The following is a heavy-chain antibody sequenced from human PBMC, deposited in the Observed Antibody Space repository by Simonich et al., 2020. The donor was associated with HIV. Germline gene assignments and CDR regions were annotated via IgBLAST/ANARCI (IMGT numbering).Heavy chain of an antibody. D-gene: IGHD3-10*01. CDR3: AREVGYYPPHLEENNAFDF. Sequence: QVQLQQWGAGLFKPSETLSLTCAVYGGAFSDYFWSWIRQSPGKGLEWIGEINHRGKPNYSPSLKSRVNGSVDTPKNQVSLKLSSVTAADTAVYYCAREVGYYPPHLEENNAFDFWGQGTLVTVSS. CDR2: INHRGKP. CDR1: GGAFSDYF. J-gene: IGHJ3*01. V-gene: IGHV4-34*01.